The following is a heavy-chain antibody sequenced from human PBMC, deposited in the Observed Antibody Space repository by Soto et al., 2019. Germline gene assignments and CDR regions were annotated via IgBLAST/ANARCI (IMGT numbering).Heavy chain of an antibody. D-gene: IGHD3-3*01. CDR2: INPSGGST. CDR1: GYTFTSYY. CDR3: ARTNRYYDFWSGPSPDYYYYGMDV. Sequence: QVQLVQSGAEVKKPGASVKVSCKASGYTFTSYYMHWVRQAPGQGLEWMGIINPSGGSTSYAQKFQGRVTMTRDTSPSTVYMELSSLRSEDTAVYYCARTNRYYDFWSGPSPDYYYYGMDVWGQGTTVTVSS. V-gene: IGHV1-46*01. J-gene: IGHJ6*02.